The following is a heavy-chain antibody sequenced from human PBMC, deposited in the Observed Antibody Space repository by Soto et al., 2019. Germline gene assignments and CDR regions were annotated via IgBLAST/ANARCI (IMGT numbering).Heavy chain of an antibody. D-gene: IGHD3-3*01. CDR3: AHRVLRTVFGLVTTTAIYFDF. CDR2: IYWDDDK. CDR1: GFSLTTSGVG. Sequence: QITLNESGPTVVRPTETLTLTCRFSGFSLTTSGVGVGWIRQSPGKAPEWLALIYWDDDKRYSASLKSRLTITKVTSKNQVVLTVSVLDPTDTATYYCAHRVLRTVFGLVTTTAIYFDFWGQGTPVAVSS. V-gene: IGHV2-5*02. J-gene: IGHJ4*02.